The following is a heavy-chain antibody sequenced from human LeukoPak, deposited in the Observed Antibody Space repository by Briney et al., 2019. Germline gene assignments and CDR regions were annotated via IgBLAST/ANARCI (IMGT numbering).Heavy chain of an antibody. CDR1: GGTFSSYA. Sequence: ASVKVSCKASGGTFSSYAISWVRQARGQGLEWMGGIIPIFGTANYAQKFQGRVTITTDESTSTAYMELSSLRSEDTAVYYCARGHWNTRYCSGGSCSRPSYYYYYMDVWGKGTTVTVSS. D-gene: IGHD2-15*01. CDR3: ARGHWNTRYCSGGSCSRPSYYYYYMDV. J-gene: IGHJ6*03. CDR2: IIPIFGTA. V-gene: IGHV1-69*05.